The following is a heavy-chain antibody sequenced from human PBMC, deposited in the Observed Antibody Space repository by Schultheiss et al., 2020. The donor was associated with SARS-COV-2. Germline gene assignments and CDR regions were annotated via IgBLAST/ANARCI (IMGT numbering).Heavy chain of an antibody. V-gene: IGHV3-30*04. CDR1: GFTFSSYA. CDR3: AREDHIVTTCLDY. CDR2: ISYDGSNK. Sequence: GGSLRLSCAASGFTFSSYAMSWVRQAPGKGLEWVAVISYDGSNKYYADSVKGRFTISRDNSKNTLYLQMNSLRVDDTAVYYCAREDHIVTTCLDYWGQGTLVTVSS. D-gene: IGHD2-2*01. J-gene: IGHJ4*02.